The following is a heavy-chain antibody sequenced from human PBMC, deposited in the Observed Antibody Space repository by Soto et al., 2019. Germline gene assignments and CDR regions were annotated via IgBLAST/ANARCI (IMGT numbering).Heavy chain of an antibody. V-gene: IGHV1-18*01. J-gene: IGHJ4*02. D-gene: IGHD6-19*01. CDR3: GRDRGSSGQRPDY. CDR1: GYTFTSYG. CDR2: ISAYNGNT. Sequence: QVQLVQSGAEVKKPGASVKVSCKASGYTFTSYGISWVRQAPGQGLEWMGWISAYNGNTNYAQKLQGRATMTHDTSTSTGHLEPRSLRSDHTAVYYCGRDRGSSGQRPDYWGQGALVTVSS.